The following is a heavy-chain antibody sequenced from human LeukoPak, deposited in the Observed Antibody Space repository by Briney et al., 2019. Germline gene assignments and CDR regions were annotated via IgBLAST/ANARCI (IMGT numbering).Heavy chain of an antibody. D-gene: IGHD6-13*01. CDR3: ASGQLRIAAAGTQGLPTH. Sequence: APVKVSCKASGYTFTSYYMHWVRQAPGQGLEWMGIINPSGGGTSSAQKFQGRVTMTRDTSTSTVYMELSSLRSEDTAVYYCASGQLRIAAAGTQGLPTHWGQGTLVTVSS. CDR2: INPSGGGT. V-gene: IGHV1-46*01. J-gene: IGHJ4*02. CDR1: GYTFTSYY.